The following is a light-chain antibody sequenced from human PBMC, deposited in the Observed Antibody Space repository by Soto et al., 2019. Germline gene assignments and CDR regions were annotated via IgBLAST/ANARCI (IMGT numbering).Light chain of an antibody. Sequence: DVQMTQSPSSLSASVGDRVTLTYRASQSVAPNLAWWQQKPGKVPKLLIYATSTLQSGVPSRFSGSGSGTDFTLTINSLQPEDVGTYYCQKYNSSPLTFGGGTKVEIK. J-gene: IGKJ4*01. CDR3: QKYNSSPLT. V-gene: IGKV1-27*01. CDR1: QSVAPN. CDR2: ATS.